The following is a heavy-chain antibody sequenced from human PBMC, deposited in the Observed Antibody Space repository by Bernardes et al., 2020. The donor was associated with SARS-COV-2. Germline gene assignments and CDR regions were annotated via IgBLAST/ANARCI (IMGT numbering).Heavy chain of an antibody. V-gene: IGHV4-4*07. J-gene: IGHJ4*02. CDR2: FSPNGAK. Sequence: SETLSLTCDVSRGSISPYSWSWVRQAAGKGLEWIGRFSPNGAKHYNPSLKNRVTVSVDTSKNQFSLTLTSLTAEDTAVYYCAKDPYYYDSSGYYPFDYWGQGTLVTVSS. D-gene: IGHD3-22*01. CDR3: AKDPYYYDSSGYYPFDY. CDR1: RGSISPYS.